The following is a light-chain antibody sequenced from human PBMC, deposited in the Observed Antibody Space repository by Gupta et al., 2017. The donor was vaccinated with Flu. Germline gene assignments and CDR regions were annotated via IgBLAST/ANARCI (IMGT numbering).Light chain of an antibody. CDR1: SSNIGSNT. V-gene: IGLV1-44*01. Sequence: QSVLAQPPSASGTPGQRVTISCSGSSSNIGSNTVNWYQQVPGTPPKLLIYGNNQRPSGVPDRFSGSKSGTSASLAISGLQSEDEADYYCAAWDDSLNGHYVFGTGTKVTVL. CDR3: AAWDDSLNGHYV. J-gene: IGLJ1*01. CDR2: GNN.